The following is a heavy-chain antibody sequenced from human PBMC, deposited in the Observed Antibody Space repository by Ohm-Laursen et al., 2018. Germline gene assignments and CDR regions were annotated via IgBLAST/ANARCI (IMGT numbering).Heavy chain of an antibody. CDR3: AKAPSLGSIFQH. Sequence: SLRLSCAASGFTFSDYYMTWIRQAPGKGLEWVSYISTGGSTVYYADSVKGRFTISRDNAKNSLYLQMNSLRAEDTAMHYCAKAPSLGSIFQHWGQGTLVSVSS. CDR1: GFTFSDYY. J-gene: IGHJ1*01. V-gene: IGHV3-11*01. CDR2: ISTGGSTV. D-gene: IGHD3-16*01.